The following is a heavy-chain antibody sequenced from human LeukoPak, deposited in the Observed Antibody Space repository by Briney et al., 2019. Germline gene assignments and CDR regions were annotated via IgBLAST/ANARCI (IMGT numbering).Heavy chain of an antibody. V-gene: IGHV3-13*01. CDR3: ARGTPRGKYYYMDV. Sequence: GGSLRLSCAASGFTFSSFDMHWVRQPTGQGLEWVSTIGTASDTYYPGSVEGRFTLSRDNAKSSLYLQMNSLTAGDTAVYYCARGTPRGKYYYMDVWGKGTTVTVSS. D-gene: IGHD1-1*01. J-gene: IGHJ6*03. CDR1: GFTFSSFD. CDR2: IGTASDT.